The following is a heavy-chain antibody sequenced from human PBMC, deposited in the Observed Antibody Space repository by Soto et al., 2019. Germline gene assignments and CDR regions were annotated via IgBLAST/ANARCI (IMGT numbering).Heavy chain of an antibody. Sequence: PGGSLRLSCAASGFTFSNAWMNWVRQAPGKGLEWVGRIKSKTDGGTTDYAAPVKGRFTISRDDSKNTLYLQMSSLRAEDTAVYYCVKERDGSGSYNWNWFDPWGQGTLVTVSS. J-gene: IGHJ5*02. CDR1: GFTFSNAW. CDR3: VKERDGSGSYNWNWFDP. CDR2: IKSKTDGGTT. V-gene: IGHV3-15*07. D-gene: IGHD3-10*01.